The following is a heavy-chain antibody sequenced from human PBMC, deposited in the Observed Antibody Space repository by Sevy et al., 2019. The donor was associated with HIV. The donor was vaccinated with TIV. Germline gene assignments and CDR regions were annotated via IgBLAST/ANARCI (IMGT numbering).Heavy chain of an antibody. Sequence: GGSLRLSCAGSGLSVSDNYMNWVRQAPGKGLELVSVFYSDGRTYYADSVKGRFTISRDNSKNTLYLHMSNLRPEDTAVYYCARDRYYDASGYYYYYYGMDVWGQGTTVNVSS. D-gene: IGHD3-22*01. CDR3: ARDRYYDASGYYYYYYGMDV. CDR2: FYSDGRT. V-gene: IGHV3-66*01. J-gene: IGHJ6*02. CDR1: GLSVSDNY.